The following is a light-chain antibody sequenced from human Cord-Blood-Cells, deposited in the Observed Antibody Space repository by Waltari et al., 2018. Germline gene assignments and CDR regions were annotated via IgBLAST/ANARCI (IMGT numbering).Light chain of an antibody. CDR3: MQALQTPLT. Sequence: DIVMTQSPLSLPVTPGEPASIPCRSSQSLLHSNGYNYSDWYLQKPGQSPQLLIYLGSNRASGVPDRFSGSGSGTDFTLKISRVEAEDVGVYYCMQALQTPLTFGGGTKVEIK. V-gene: IGKV2-28*01. CDR1: QSLLHSNGYNY. J-gene: IGKJ4*01. CDR2: LGS.